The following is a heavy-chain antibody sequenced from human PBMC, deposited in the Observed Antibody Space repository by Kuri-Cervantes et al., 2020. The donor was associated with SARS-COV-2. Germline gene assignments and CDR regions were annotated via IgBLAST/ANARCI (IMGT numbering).Heavy chain of an antibody. V-gene: IGHV5-51*01. Sequence: GGSLRLSCKGFGYTFSNYWIGWVRQMPGKSLEWMGVIYPGDSDTRYSPSFQGQVTISVDKSISTAYLQWSSLKASDTAIYYCARHIDDCGGDCEPNDGFNIWGQGTVVTVSS. CDR3: ARHIDDCGGDCEPNDGFNI. D-gene: IGHD2-21*01. CDR1: GYTFSNYW. J-gene: IGHJ3*02. CDR2: IYPGDSDT.